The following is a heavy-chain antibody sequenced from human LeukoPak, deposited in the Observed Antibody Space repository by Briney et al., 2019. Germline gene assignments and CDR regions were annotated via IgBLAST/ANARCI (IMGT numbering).Heavy chain of an antibody. CDR2: INPNSGGT. V-gene: IGHV1-2*02. CDR3: ARDVSRLRIWDY. Sequence: GASVKVSCKASGYTFAGYYMHWVRQAPGQGLEWMGWINPNSGGTNYAQKFQGRVTMTRDTSISTAYMELSRLRSDDTAVYYWARDVSRLRIWDYWGQGTLVTVSS. J-gene: IGHJ4*02. D-gene: IGHD5-12*01. CDR1: GYTFAGYY.